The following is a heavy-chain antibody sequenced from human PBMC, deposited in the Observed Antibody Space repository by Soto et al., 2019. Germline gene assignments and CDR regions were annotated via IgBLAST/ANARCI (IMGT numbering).Heavy chain of an antibody. Sequence: QVQLVESGGGVVQPGRSLRLSCAASGFTFSSYAMHWVRQAPGKGLEWVAVISYDGSNKYYADSVKGRFTISRDNSKNTLYLQMNSLRAEDTAVYYCARDLSYGDYYFDYWGQGTLVTASS. CDR3: ARDLSYGDYYFDY. CDR1: GFTFSSYA. D-gene: IGHD4-17*01. CDR2: ISYDGSNK. V-gene: IGHV3-30-3*01. J-gene: IGHJ4*02.